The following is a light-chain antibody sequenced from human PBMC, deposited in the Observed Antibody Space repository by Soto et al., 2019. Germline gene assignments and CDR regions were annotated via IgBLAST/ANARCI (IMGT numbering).Light chain of an antibody. J-gene: IGLJ3*02. V-gene: IGLV1-40*01. CDR3: SLYTSSSTWV. Sequence: QSVLTQPPSVSGAPGQRVTISCTGNSSNLGAGYDVHWYQQLPGAAPKLVIFGNRNRPSGVPERFSGSKSGTSASLAITGLQAEDEADYYCSLYTSSSTWVFGGGTKVTVL. CDR1: SSNLGAGYD. CDR2: GNR.